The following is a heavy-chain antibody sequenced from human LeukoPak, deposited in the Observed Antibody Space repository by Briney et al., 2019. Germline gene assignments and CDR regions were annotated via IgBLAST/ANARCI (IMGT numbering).Heavy chain of an antibody. V-gene: IGHV3-30-3*01. J-gene: IGHJ4*02. D-gene: IGHD2-2*01. Sequence: GGSLRLSCAASGFTFSSYAMHWVRQAPGKGLEWVAVISYDGSNKYYADSVKGRFTISRDNSKSTLYLQMNSLRAEDTAVYYCARVYCSSTSCYAFDYWGQGTLVTVSS. CDR3: ARVYCSSTSCYAFDY. CDR2: ISYDGSNK. CDR1: GFTFSSYA.